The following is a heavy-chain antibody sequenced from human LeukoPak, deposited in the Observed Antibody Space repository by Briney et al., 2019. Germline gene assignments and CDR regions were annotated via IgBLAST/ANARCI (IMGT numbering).Heavy chain of an antibody. V-gene: IGHV4-31*03. D-gene: IGHD4-23*01. CDR3: ARMGYGGNSYGWFDP. CDR2: IYYSGST. Sequence: PSETLSLTCTVSGGSISSGGYYWSWIRQHPGKGLEWIGYIYYSGSTYYNPSLKSRVTISVDTSKNQFSLKLSSVTAADTAVYYCARMGYGGNSYGWFDPWGQGTLVTVSS. CDR1: GGSISSGGYY. J-gene: IGHJ5*02.